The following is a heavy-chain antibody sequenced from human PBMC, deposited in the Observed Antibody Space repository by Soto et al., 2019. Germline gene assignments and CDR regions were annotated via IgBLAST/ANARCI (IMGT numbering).Heavy chain of an antibody. Sequence: PGGSLRLSCAASGFTFSSYWMSWVRQAPGKGLEWVANIKQDGSEKYYVDSVKGRFTISRDNAKNSLYLQMNSLRAEDTAVYYCARGINYDYIWGSYRPFDYWGQGTLVTVSS. CDR3: ARGINYDYIWGSYRPFDY. CDR2: IKQDGSEK. J-gene: IGHJ4*02. CDR1: GFTFSSYW. V-gene: IGHV3-7*01. D-gene: IGHD3-16*02.